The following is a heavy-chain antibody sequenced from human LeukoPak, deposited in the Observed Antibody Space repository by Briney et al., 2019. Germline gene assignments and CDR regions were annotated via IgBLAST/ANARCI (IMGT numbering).Heavy chain of an antibody. D-gene: IGHD3-22*01. CDR2: IYYSGNT. Sequence: SETLSLTCTVSGGSISSSSHYWAWIRQPPGKGLEWIANIYYSGNTYYNPSLKSRVTISVDMSKNQFSLRVGSLTAADTAVYYCATGGVHYYDSSADYWGQGTLVTVSS. V-gene: IGHV4-39*07. CDR1: GGSISSSSHY. J-gene: IGHJ4*02. CDR3: ATGGVHYYDSSADY.